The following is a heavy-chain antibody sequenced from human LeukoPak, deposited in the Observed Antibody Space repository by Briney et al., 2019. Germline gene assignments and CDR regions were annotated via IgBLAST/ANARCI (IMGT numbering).Heavy chain of an antibody. D-gene: IGHD2-15*01. V-gene: IGHV4-59*08. CDR3: ARHIHCSGGTCSDY. Sequence: PSETQSLTCTVSGGSIRRYYWRWIRQSPGEGREWIGYIYYTGSTNYNPSLKSRVTISLDTSKNQSSLKLSSVTAADTAVYYCARHIHCSGGTCSDYWGQGTLVTVSS. J-gene: IGHJ4*02. CDR2: IYYTGST. CDR1: GGSIRRYY.